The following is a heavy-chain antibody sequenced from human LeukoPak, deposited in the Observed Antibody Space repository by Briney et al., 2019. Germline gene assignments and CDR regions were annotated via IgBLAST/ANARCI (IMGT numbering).Heavy chain of an antibody. Sequence: GGSLRLSCAASGFNFIDYTMNWVRQAPGKGLEWVSYISSSGSTIYYADSVKGRFTISRDNAKNSLYLQMNSLRAEDTAVYYCARDITIFGVVDYWGQGTLVTVSS. V-gene: IGHV3-48*04. J-gene: IGHJ4*02. CDR1: GFNFIDYT. D-gene: IGHD3-3*01. CDR2: ISSSGSTI. CDR3: ARDITIFGVVDY.